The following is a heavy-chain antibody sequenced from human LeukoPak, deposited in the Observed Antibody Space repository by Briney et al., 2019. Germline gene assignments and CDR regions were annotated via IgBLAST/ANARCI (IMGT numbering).Heavy chain of an antibody. CDR1: GFTFSSCE. D-gene: IGHD1-26*01. J-gene: IGHJ4*02. V-gene: IGHV3-21*01. Sequence: GGSLRLSCAASGFTFSSCEMNWVRRAPGRGLEWVSSISSSSSYIYYADSVKGRFTISRDNAKNSLHLQMNSLSAEDTAVYYCARTGATAYWGQGTLVTVSS. CDR3: ARTGATAY. CDR2: ISSSSSYI.